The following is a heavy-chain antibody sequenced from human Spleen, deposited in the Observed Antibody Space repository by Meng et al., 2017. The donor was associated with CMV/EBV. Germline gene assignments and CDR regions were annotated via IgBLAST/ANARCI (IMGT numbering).Heavy chain of an antibody. V-gene: IGHV3-30*02. J-gene: IGHJ6*02. CDR3: ARDLKPAHCSSTSCYYYYGMDV. D-gene: IGHD2-2*01. CDR2: IRYDGSNK. Sequence: GGSLRLSCAASGFTFSSYGMHWVRQAPGKGLEWVAFIRYDGSNKYYADSVKGRFTISRDNSKNTLYLQMNSLRAEDTAVYYCARDLKPAHCSSTSCYYYYGMDVWGQGTTVTVSS. CDR1: GFTFSSYG.